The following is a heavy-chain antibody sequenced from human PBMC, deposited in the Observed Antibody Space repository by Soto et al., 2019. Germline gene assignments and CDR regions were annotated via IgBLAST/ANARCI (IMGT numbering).Heavy chain of an antibody. CDR1: GGSFSGYY. CDR3: ARGPSIAVAGMTPNDY. Sequence: QVQLQQWGAGLLKPSETLSLTCAVYGGSFSGYYWSWIRQPPGKGLEWIGEINHSGSTNYNPSLKSRVTIAVDTPKNQFSLKLSSVTAADTAVYYCARGPSIAVAGMTPNDYWGQGTLVTVSS. J-gene: IGHJ4*02. V-gene: IGHV4-34*01. D-gene: IGHD6-19*01. CDR2: INHSGST.